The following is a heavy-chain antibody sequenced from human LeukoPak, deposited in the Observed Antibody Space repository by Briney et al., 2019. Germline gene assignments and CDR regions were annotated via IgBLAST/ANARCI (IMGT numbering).Heavy chain of an antibody. D-gene: IGHD5-18*01. Sequence: PGGSLRLFCAASGFSFSSYAMSWVRQAPGKGLEWVSAITGSGASTYYADSVRGRFTISRDNSKNTLFLQLDSLRVEDTAVYYCAKEDPAIILGIDYWGQGALVIVSS. CDR1: GFSFSSYA. J-gene: IGHJ4*02. CDR2: ITGSGAST. CDR3: AKEDPAIILGIDY. V-gene: IGHV3-23*01.